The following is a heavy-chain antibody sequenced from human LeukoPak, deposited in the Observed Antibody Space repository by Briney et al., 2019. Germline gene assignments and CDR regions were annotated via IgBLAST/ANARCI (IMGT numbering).Heavy chain of an antibody. D-gene: IGHD4-23*01. Sequence: GGSLRLSCAASEFSVGSNYMTWVRQAPGKGLEWVSLIYSGGSTYYADSVKGRFTISRDNSRNTLYLQMTSLRAEDTAVYYCARDRFGYGGNSGLWGQGTLVTVSS. CDR2: IYSGGST. CDR3: ARDRFGYGGNSGL. V-gene: IGHV3-66*01. CDR1: EFSVGSNY. J-gene: IGHJ4*02.